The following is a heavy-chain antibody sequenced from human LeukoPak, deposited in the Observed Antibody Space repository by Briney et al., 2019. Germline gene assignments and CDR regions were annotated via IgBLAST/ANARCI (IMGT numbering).Heavy chain of an antibody. CDR2: LSVIGDST. V-gene: IGHV3-23*01. Sequence: GGSLRLSCVAAGFTFSKFDMSWVRQAPGKGLEWVSSLSVIGDSTFYAASVKGRFTISRDNSKNTLYLQMNSLRAENTAVYYCAKDAHNWNDIDYYYGMDVWGQGTTVTVSS. D-gene: IGHD1-1*01. CDR1: GFTFSKFD. J-gene: IGHJ6*02. CDR3: AKDAHNWNDIDYYYGMDV.